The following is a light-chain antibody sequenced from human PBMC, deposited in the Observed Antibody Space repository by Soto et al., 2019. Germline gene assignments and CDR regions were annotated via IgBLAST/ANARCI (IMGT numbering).Light chain of an antibody. CDR1: QSISSY. CDR3: QQLTDWPPQWT. J-gene: IGKJ1*01. CDR2: DAS. V-gene: IGKV3-11*01. Sequence: EVVLTKSPHTMSLTPGERAILSCRAIQSISSYLAWYQQKPGQAPRLLIYDASSRATGIPARFSGSGSGTDFTLTISSLEPEDFAVYYCQQLTDWPPQWTFGQGPKVDIK.